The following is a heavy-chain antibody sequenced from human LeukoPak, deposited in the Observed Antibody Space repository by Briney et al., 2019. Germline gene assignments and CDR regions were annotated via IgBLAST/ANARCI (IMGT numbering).Heavy chain of an antibody. CDR3: ARETRYRALDY. CDR2: IYYSGST. D-gene: IGHD1-20*01. J-gene: IGHJ4*02. CDR1: GGSISSYY. Sequence: SETLSLTCTVSGGSISSYYWSWIRQPPGKELEWIGYIYYSGSTNYNPSLKSRVTISVDTSKNQFSLKLSSVTAADTAVYYCARETRYRALDYWGQGTLVTVSS. V-gene: IGHV4-59*01.